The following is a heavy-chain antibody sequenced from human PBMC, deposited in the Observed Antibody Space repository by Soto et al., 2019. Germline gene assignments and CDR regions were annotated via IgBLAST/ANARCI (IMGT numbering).Heavy chain of an antibody. V-gene: IGHV3-30*18. D-gene: IGHD6-19*01. Sequence: GGSLRLSCAASGFTFSSYGMHWVRQAPGKGLEWVAVISYDGSNKYYADSVKGRFTISRDNSKNTLYLQMNSLRAEDTAVYYCAKDHLIAVPDYYYYGMDVWGQGTTVTVSS. CDR1: GFTFSSYG. J-gene: IGHJ6*02. CDR3: AKDHLIAVPDYYYYGMDV. CDR2: ISYDGSNK.